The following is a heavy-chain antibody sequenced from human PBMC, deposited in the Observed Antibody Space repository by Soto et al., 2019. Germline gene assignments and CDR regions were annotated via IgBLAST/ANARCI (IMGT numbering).Heavy chain of an antibody. D-gene: IGHD3-3*01. CDR1: GYTFTSYG. V-gene: IGHV1-18*01. J-gene: IGHJ6*03. CDR2: ISAYNGNT. Sequence: ASVKVSCKASGYTFTSYGISWVRQAPGQGLEWMGWISAYNGNTNYAQKLQGRVTMTTDTSTSTAYMELRSLGSDDTAVYYCARAYLPPKSIRFLEWLSGRYYYMDVWGKGTTVTVSS. CDR3: ARAYLPPKSIRFLEWLSGRYYYMDV.